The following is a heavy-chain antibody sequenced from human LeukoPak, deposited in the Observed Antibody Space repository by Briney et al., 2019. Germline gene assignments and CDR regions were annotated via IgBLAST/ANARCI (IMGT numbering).Heavy chain of an antibody. D-gene: IGHD3-10*01. CDR1: GGSISSYD. CDR2: VYSSGST. V-gene: IGHV4-4*09. J-gene: IGHJ6*03. CDR3: ARLNYGRRDYYYYYYMDV. Sequence: KPSETLSLTCTVSGGSISSYDWSWIRQPPGKGLEWIAYVYSSGSTNYNPSLKSRVTRSVDTSKNQFSLKLSSVTAADSAVYYCARLNYGRRDYYYYYYMDVWGKGTTVTVSS.